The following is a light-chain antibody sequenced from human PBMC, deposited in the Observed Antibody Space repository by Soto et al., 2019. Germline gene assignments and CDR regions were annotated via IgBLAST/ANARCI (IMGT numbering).Light chain of an antibody. CDR3: QQYYSYRLT. CDR1: QGISSY. J-gene: IGKJ4*01. CDR2: AAS. V-gene: IGKV1-8*01. Sequence: AIRMTQSPSSFSASTGDRVTITCRASQGISSYLAWYQQKPGKAPKLLIYAASTLQSGVPSRFSGSGSGTDFTLTISCLQSEDFATYYCQQYYSYRLTFGGGTKV.